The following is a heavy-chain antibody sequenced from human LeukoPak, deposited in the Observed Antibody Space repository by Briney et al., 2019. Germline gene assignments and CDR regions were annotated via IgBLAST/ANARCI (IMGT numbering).Heavy chain of an antibody. CDR3: ARGARAKTTVYYYYYMDV. CDR1: GGSNSSYY. Sequence: PSETLSLTCTVSGGSNSSYYWSWIRQPPGRGLEWIGYIYYSGSTNYNPSLKSRVTISVDTSKNQFSLKLSSVTAADTAVYYCARGARAKTTVYYYYYMDVWGKGTTVTVSS. J-gene: IGHJ6*03. V-gene: IGHV4-59*01. D-gene: IGHD4-17*01. CDR2: IYYSGST.